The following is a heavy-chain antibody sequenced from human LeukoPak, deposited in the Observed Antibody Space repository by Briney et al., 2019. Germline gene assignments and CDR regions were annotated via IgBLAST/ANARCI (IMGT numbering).Heavy chain of an antibody. V-gene: IGHV3-33*01. CDR1: GFNFGIYG. D-gene: IGHD2-2*01. CDR2: MWDDGTNE. J-gene: IGHJ4*02. CDR3: AREGYCSSTSCLEKY. Sequence: GGSLRLSCTASGFNFGIYGMHWVRQAPGKGLEWVAVMWDDGTNEYYVESVKGRFTISRDNGKRTLYLQMNSLRVEDTAVYYCAREGYCSSTSCLEKYWGQGTLVTVSS.